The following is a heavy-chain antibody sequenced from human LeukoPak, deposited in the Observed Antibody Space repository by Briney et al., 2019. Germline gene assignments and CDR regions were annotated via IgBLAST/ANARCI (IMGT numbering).Heavy chain of an antibody. CDR3: ARGLSDVY. V-gene: IGHV4-34*01. Sequence: PSETLSLTCAVYGGSFSGYYWTWIRQPPGKGLEWIGEINHSGSINYNPSLKSRVTISIDTSKNQFSLILSSVTAADTAVYYCARGLSDVYWGQGTLVTVSS. CDR2: INHSGSI. CDR1: GGSFSGYY. J-gene: IGHJ4*02.